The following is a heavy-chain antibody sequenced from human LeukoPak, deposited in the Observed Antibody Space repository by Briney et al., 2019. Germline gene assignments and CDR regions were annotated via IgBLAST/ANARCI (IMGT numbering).Heavy chain of an antibody. V-gene: IGHV3-7*01. J-gene: IGHJ4*02. CDR2: IKQDGSEK. D-gene: IGHD3-22*01. CDR1: GFTFSSYW. CDR3: ATTSGTYYYDSSGYYASVQGLFDY. Sequence: GGSLRLSCAAPGFTFSSYWMSWVRQAPGKGLEWVANIKQDGSEKYYVDSVKGRFTISRDNAKNSLYLQMNSLRAEDTAVYSCATTSGTYYYDSSGYYASVQGLFDYWGQGTLVTVSS.